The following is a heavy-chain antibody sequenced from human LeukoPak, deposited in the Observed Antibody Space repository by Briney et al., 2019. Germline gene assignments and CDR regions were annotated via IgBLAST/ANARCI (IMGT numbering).Heavy chain of an antibody. D-gene: IGHD5/OR15-5a*01. Sequence: PSETLSLTXTVSGGSISSSSYYWGWIRQPPGKGLEWIGSIYYSGSTYYNPSLKSRVTISVDTSKNQFSLKLSSVTAADTAVYYCARHLPRGGDAFDIWGQGTMVTVSS. CDR2: IYYSGST. CDR1: GGSISSSSYY. V-gene: IGHV4-39*01. J-gene: IGHJ3*02. CDR3: ARHLPRGGDAFDI.